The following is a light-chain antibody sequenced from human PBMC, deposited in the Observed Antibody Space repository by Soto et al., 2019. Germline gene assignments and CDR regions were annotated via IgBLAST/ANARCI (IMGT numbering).Light chain of an antibody. CDR3: QQYNDWPLT. CDR2: GAS. V-gene: IGKV3-15*01. CDR1: QSVASD. J-gene: IGKJ2*01. Sequence: EIIMTQSPATLSVSTGERATLSCRSSQSVASDLAWYQQKPGQAPRLLIYGASTRATGIPARVSGSGSGTEFTLTISSLQSEDSAVYFCQQYNDWPLTFGQGAKVDIK.